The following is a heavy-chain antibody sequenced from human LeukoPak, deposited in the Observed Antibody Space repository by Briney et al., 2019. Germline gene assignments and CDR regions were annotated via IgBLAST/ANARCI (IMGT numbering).Heavy chain of an antibody. Sequence: PGGSLRLSCAASGFTFSSYGMHWVRQAPGKGLEWVAFIRYDGSNKYYADSVKGRFTISRDNSKNTLYLQMNSLRAEDTAVYYCAKVARIGLTYYYDSSGYYPLDYWGQGTLVTVSS. CDR3: AKVARIGLTYYYDSSGYYPLDY. D-gene: IGHD3-22*01. J-gene: IGHJ4*02. CDR1: GFTFSSYG. V-gene: IGHV3-30*02. CDR2: IRYDGSNK.